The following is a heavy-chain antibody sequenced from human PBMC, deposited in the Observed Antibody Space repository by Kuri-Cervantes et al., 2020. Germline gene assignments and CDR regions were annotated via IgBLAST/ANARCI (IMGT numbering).Heavy chain of an antibody. Sequence: SETLSLTCTVSGGSISSYYWSWIRQPPGKGLEWIGYIYYSGSTNYNPSLKSRVTISVDTSKNQFSLKLSSVTAADTAVYYCGTFCSTSCYRPSQGWFDPWGQGTLVTVSS. CDR2: IYYSGST. CDR3: GTFCSTSCYRPSQGWFDP. V-gene: IGHV4-59*01. D-gene: IGHD2-2*01. J-gene: IGHJ5*02. CDR1: GGSISSYY.